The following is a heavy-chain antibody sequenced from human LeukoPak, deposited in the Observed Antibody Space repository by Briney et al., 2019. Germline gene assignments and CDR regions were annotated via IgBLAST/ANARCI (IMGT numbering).Heavy chain of an antibody. CDR3: ARDDRGYSGYDV. J-gene: IGHJ4*02. CDR1: GFTFSSYS. CDR2: ISSSSSYI. Sequence: GGSLRLSCAASGFTFSSYSMNWVRQAPGKGLEWVSSISSSSSYIYYADSVKGRFTISRDNAKNSLYLQMNSLRAEDTAVYYCARDDRGYSGYDVRGQGTLVTVSS. V-gene: IGHV3-21*01. D-gene: IGHD5-12*01.